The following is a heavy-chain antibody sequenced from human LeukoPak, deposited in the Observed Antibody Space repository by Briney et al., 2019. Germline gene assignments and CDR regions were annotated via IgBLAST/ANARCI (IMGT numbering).Heavy chain of an antibody. CDR2: IYTSGST. J-gene: IGHJ4*02. CDR3: ARVMGILRGYYFDY. Sequence: PSETLSLTCTVSGGSTSSGSYYWSWIRQPAGKGLEWIGRIYTSGSTNYNPSLKSRVTISVDTSKNQFSLKLSSVTAADTAVYYCARVMGILRGYYFDYWGQGTLVTVSS. D-gene: IGHD3-10*01. V-gene: IGHV4-61*02. CDR1: GGSTSSGSYY.